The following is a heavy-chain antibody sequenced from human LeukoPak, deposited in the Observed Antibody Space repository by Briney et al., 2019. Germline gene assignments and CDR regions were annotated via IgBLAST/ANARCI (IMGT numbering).Heavy chain of an antibody. J-gene: IGHJ4*02. CDR1: GYIFTSYA. CDR2: INAGSGNT. Sequence: ASVKVSCKASGYIFTSYAMHWVRQAPGQRLEWMGWINAGSGNTKYSQKFQGRVTITRDTSASTAYMELSSLRSEDTAVYYCARDLGISDFDYWGQGTLVTVSS. D-gene: IGHD7-27*01. V-gene: IGHV1-3*01. CDR3: ARDLGISDFDY.